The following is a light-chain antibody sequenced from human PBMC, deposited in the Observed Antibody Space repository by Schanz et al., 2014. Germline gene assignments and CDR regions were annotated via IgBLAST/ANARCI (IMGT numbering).Light chain of an antibody. CDR3: QSYDSSLSGFFWV. CDR1: SSDVGGYNS. CDR2: EVS. Sequence: QSALTQPPSASGSPGQSVTISCTGTSSDVGGYNSVSWFQQHPGKAPKFIIYEVSKRPSGVPDRFSGSKSGTSASLAITGLQAEDEADYYCQSYDSSLSGFFWVFGGGTKLTVL. J-gene: IGLJ3*02. V-gene: IGLV2-8*01.